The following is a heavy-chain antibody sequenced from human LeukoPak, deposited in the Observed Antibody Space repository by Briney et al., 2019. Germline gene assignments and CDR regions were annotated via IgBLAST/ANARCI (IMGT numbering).Heavy chain of an antibody. CDR1: GYTFTSYG. V-gene: IGHV1-18*01. Sequence: ASVKVSCKASGYTFTSYGISWVRQAPGQGLEWMGWISAYNGNTNYAQKLQGRVTMTTDTSTSTAYMELRSLRSDDTAVYYCARDIPRSYYYDSRAGFDPWGQGTLVTVSS. CDR3: ARDIPRSYYYDSRAGFDP. J-gene: IGHJ5*02. D-gene: IGHD3-22*01. CDR2: ISAYNGNT.